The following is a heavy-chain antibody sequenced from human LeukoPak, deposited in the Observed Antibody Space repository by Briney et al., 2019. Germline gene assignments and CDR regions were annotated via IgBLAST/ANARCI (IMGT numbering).Heavy chain of an antibody. J-gene: IGHJ4*02. CDR1: GGSFSGYY. Sequence: SGTLSLTCAVYGGSFSGYYWSWIRQPPGKGLEWIGEINHSGSTNYNPSLKSRVTISVDTSKNQFSLKLSSVTAADTAVYYCARAPNCSSTSCYRFFDYWGQGTLVTVSS. D-gene: IGHD2-2*01. CDR2: INHSGST. CDR3: ARAPNCSSTSCYRFFDY. V-gene: IGHV4-34*01.